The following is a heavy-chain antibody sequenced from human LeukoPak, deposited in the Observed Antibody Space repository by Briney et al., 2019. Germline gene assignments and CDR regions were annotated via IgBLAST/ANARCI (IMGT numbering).Heavy chain of an antibody. V-gene: IGHV3-33*01. CDR1: GFTFSSYG. CDR2: IWYDGSNK. Sequence: GGPLRLSCAASGFTFSSYGMHWVRQAPGKGLEWVAVIWYDGSNKYYADSVKGRFTISRDNSKNTLYLQMNSLRAEDTYVYYCARGNYDSSGYLDYWGQGTLVTVSS. J-gene: IGHJ4*02. CDR3: ARGNYDSSGYLDY. D-gene: IGHD3-22*01.